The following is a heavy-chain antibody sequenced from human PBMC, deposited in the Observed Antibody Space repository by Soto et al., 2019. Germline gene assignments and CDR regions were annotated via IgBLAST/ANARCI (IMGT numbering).Heavy chain of an antibody. J-gene: IGHJ2*01. CDR3: ARPDFGDYWYFNL. D-gene: IGHD4-17*01. Sequence: QDQLVQSGAEVKKPGSSVKVSCKASGGTFSSHTFSWVRQAPGQGLEWMGRIIPALGTATYAQKFQGRVTLTADEATNTVYMELNSLRSEDTAVYYCARPDFGDYWYFNLWGRGTLVTVSS. V-gene: IGHV1-69*08. CDR1: GGTFSSHT. CDR2: IIPALGTA.